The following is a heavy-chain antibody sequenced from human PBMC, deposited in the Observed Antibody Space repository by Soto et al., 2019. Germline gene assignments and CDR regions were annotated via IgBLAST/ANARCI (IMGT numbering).Heavy chain of an antibody. CDR1: GFTFRSYA. J-gene: IGHJ3*02. D-gene: IGHD3-22*01. Sequence: PVVSQRVSYTASGFTFRSYAMSWVRQNPGKGLEWVSGISGSGANINYADAVKSRFTISRDNSKNTLYLQMNSLRAEDTAVYYCAKDSPYYYESSDSVGAFDIWGQGTLVTVSS. CDR3: AKDSPYYYESSDSVGAFDI. V-gene: IGHV3-23*01. CDR2: ISGSGANI.